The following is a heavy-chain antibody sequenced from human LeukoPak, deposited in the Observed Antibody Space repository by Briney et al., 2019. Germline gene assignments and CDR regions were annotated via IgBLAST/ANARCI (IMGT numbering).Heavy chain of an antibody. D-gene: IGHD3-3*01. Sequence: ASVKVSCKASGYTFTSYGISWVRQAPGQGLEWMGWISAYNGNTNYAQKLQGRVTMTTDTSTSTAYMELRSLRSDDTAVYYCARGSYDFWSGYYNDYWGQGTLVTVSS. CDR1: GYTFTSYG. V-gene: IGHV1-18*01. J-gene: IGHJ4*02. CDR2: ISAYNGNT. CDR3: ARGSYDFWSGYYNDY.